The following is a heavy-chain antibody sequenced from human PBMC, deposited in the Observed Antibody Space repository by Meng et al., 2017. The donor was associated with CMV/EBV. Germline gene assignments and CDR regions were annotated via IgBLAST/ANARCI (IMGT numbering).Heavy chain of an antibody. CDR2: IYWDDDK. Sequence: QITLKGLGPTPVTPTQTPTLTCTFSGSSLSTSGVGVGWIRQPPGKALEWLALIYWDDDKRYSPSLKSRLTITKDTSKNQVVLTMTNMDPVDTATYYCARLYDSSGYYLGYFDYWGQGTLVTVSS. D-gene: IGHD3-22*01. CDR1: GSSLSTSGVG. CDR3: ARLYDSSGYYLGYFDY. J-gene: IGHJ4*02. V-gene: IGHV2-5*02.